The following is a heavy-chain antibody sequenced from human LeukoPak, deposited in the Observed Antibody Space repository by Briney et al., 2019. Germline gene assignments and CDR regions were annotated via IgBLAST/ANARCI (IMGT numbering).Heavy chain of an antibody. CDR1: GFTFSDYY. V-gene: IGHV3-11*01. Sequence: KPGGSLRLSCAASGFTFSDYYMSWIRQAPGKGLEWVSYISSSGSTIYYADSVKGRFTISRDNAKNSLYLQMNSLRAEDTAVYYCARCWYPYYYYGMDVWGQGTKVTVSS. J-gene: IGHJ6*02. D-gene: IGHD6-13*01. CDR2: ISSSGSTI. CDR3: ARCWYPYYYYGMDV.